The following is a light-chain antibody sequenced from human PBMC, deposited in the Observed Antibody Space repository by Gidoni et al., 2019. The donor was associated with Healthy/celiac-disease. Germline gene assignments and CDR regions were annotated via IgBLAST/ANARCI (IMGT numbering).Light chain of an antibody. CDR2: DAS. J-gene: IGKJ1*01. Sequence: DIQMTQSPSPLSASVGDRVTITCRASQSISSWLAWYQQKPGKAHKLLIYDASSLESGVPSRFSGSGSGTEFTLTISSLQPDDFATYYCQQYNSYRTFGQGTKVEIK. V-gene: IGKV1-5*01. CDR3: QQYNSYRT. CDR1: QSISSW.